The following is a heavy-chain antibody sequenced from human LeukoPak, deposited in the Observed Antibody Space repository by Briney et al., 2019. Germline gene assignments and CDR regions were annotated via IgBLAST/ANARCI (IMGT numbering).Heavy chain of an antibody. Sequence: PSETLSLTCTVSGGSISSSSYYWGWIRQPPGKGLEWIGSIYYSGSTYYNPSLKSRVTISVDTSKNQFSLKLSSVTAADTAVYYCARFGYGAWFDPWGQGTLVTVSS. CDR1: GGSISSSSYY. J-gene: IGHJ5*02. V-gene: IGHV4-39*07. CDR2: IYYSGST. D-gene: IGHD3-10*01. CDR3: ARFGYGAWFDP.